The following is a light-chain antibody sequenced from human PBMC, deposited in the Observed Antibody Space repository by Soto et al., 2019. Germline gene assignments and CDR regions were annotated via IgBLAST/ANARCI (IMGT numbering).Light chain of an antibody. CDR1: QSFISI. Sequence: EIVMTQSPATLSVSPGERATLSCMASQSFISILAWYQQKPGQAPRLLISGASASATGIPGRFSGCGSGTEFTLSISSIQSEDFAVYYCKQYNNWPFTFGGGTKVEIK. J-gene: IGKJ4*01. V-gene: IGKV3-15*01. CDR3: KQYNNWPFT. CDR2: GAS.